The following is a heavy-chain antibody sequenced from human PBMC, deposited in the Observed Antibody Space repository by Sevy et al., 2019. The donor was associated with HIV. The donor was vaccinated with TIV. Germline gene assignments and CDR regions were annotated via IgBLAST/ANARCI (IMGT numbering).Heavy chain of an antibody. Sequence: SETLSLTCTVSGGSISSGDYYWSWIRQPPGKGLEWIGYIYYSGSTYYNPSLKSRVTISVDTSKNQFSLKLSSVTAADTAVYYCARGESVRHLRFLESRGGFDPWGQGTLVTVSS. J-gene: IGHJ5*02. V-gene: IGHV4-30-4*01. CDR2: IYYSGST. D-gene: IGHD3-3*01. CDR3: ARGESVRHLRFLESRGGFDP. CDR1: GGSISSGDYY.